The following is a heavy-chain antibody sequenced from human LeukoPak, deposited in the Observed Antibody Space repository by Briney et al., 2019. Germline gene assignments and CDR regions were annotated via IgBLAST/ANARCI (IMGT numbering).Heavy chain of an antibody. CDR1: GFTFSSYS. Sequence: GGSLRLSCAASGFTFSSYSMNWVRQAPGKGLVWVSRINSDGSSTSYADSVKGRFTISRDNSRNTLYLQMNSLRAGDTAVYYCAKSFRSTSLDYWGQGTLVTVSS. D-gene: IGHD2-2*01. J-gene: IGHJ4*02. CDR3: AKSFRSTSLDY. CDR2: INSDGSST. V-gene: IGHV3-74*01.